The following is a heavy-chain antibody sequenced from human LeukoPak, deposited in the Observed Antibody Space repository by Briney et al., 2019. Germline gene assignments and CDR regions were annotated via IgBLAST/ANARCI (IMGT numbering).Heavy chain of an antibody. D-gene: IGHD2-15*01. J-gene: IGHJ3*02. Sequence: PGGSLRLSSAASGFTFSSYWMHWVRQAPGKGLVWVSRINSDGSSTSYADSVKGRFTISRDNAKNTLYLQMNSLRAEDTAVYYCARAQDPYCSGGSCYSFAFDIWGQGTMVTVSS. CDR3: ARAQDPYCSGGSCYSFAFDI. CDR1: GFTFSSYW. V-gene: IGHV3-74*01. CDR2: INSDGSST.